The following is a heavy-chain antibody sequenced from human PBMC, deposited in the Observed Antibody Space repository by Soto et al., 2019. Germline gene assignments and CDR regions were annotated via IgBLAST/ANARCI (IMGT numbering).Heavy chain of an antibody. V-gene: IGHV3-23*01. CDR2: ISGSGGST. J-gene: IGHJ3*02. CDR3: AKADYYGSGRYDAFDI. Sequence: EVQLLESGGGLVQPGGSLRLSCAASGFTFSSYAMSWVRQAPGKGLEWVSAISGSGGSTYYADSVKGRFTISGDNSKNTLYLQMNSLRAEDTAVYYCAKADYYGSGRYDAFDIWGQGTMVTVSS. D-gene: IGHD3-10*01. CDR1: GFTFSSYA.